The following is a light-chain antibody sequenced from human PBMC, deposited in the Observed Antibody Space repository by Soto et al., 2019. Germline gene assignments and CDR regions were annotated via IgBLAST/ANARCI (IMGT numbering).Light chain of an antibody. Sequence: QSVLTQSPSVSAAPGQKVTVSCSGSRSNIGNNYVSWYQHLPGTAPKLLIYDNDKRPSVIPDRFSASKSGTSATLGITGLKTDVEADYYCEAWDSSLSAGVFVGGTKLTVL. CDR1: RSNIGNNY. J-gene: IGLJ3*02. CDR3: EAWDSSLSAGV. V-gene: IGLV1-51*01. CDR2: DND.